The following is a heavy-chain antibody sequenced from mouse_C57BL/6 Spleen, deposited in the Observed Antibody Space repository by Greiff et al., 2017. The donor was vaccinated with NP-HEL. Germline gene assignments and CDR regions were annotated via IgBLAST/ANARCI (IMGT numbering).Heavy chain of an antibody. D-gene: IGHD1-1*01. V-gene: IGHV1-82*01. CDR1: GYAFSSSW. Sequence: VKLQESGPELVKPGASVKISCKASGYAFSSSWMNWVKQRPGKGLEWIGRIYPGDGDTNYNGKFKGKATLTADKSSSTAYMQLSSLTSEDSAVYFCARSEDYSIFDYWGQGTTLTVSS. CDR2: IYPGDGDT. J-gene: IGHJ2*01. CDR3: ARSEDYSIFDY.